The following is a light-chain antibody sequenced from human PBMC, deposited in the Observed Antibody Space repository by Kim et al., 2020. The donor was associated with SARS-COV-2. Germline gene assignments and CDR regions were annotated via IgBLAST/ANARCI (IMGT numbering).Light chain of an antibody. J-gene: IGKJ1*01. CDR3: QQYDNSPSWT. Sequence: ETVLTQSPGTLSLSPGERATLSCRASQSVSSSYLAWYQQKPGQAPRLLIYAASSRATGIPDRFSGSGSGTDFTLTISRLGPEDFAVYYCQQYDNSPSWTFGQGTKVEVK. V-gene: IGKV3-20*01. CDR1: QSVSSSY. CDR2: AAS.